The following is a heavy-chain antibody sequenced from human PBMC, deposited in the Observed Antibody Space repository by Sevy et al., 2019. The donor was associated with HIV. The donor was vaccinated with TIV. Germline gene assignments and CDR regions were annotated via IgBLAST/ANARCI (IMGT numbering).Heavy chain of an antibody. CDR2: ISSSGSVI. D-gene: IGHD6-13*01. CDR3: ARVGIAVAGGGFGAFDI. CDR1: GFAFSDYY. V-gene: IGHV3-11*01. J-gene: IGHJ3*02. Sequence: GGSLRLSCAASGFAFSDYYMSWIRQAPGKGLEWISYISSSGSVIYYAHSMKGRFTISRDNAKNSLFLQMNSLRAEDTAVYYCARVGIAVAGGGFGAFDIWGQGTMVTVSS.